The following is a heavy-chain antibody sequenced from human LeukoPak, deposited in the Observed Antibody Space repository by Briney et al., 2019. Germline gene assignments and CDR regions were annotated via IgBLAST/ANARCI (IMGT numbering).Heavy chain of an antibody. V-gene: IGHV3-20*04. CDR2: INWNGDST. J-gene: IGHJ6*03. Sequence: PGGSLRLSCAASGFTFDDYGMSWVRQAPGNGLEWVSDINWNGDSTGYADSVKGRFTISRDNAKNSLYLQMNSLRAEDTALYYCARRESSYQNYYYYYHMDVWGKGTTVTVSS. CDR3: ARRESSYQNYYYYYHMDV. CDR1: GFTFDDYG. D-gene: IGHD3-16*02.